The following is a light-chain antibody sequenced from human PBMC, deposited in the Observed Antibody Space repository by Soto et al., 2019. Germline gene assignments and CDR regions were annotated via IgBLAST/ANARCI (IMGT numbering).Light chain of an antibody. CDR3: QVRDVWPS. V-gene: IGKV3-11*01. J-gene: IGKJ1*01. CDR1: QSVSTS. Sequence: IVLTQSPVTLALSPGESAVLSCRASQSVSTSLAWYQHKPGQAPRLFIYDASKRAPGIPARFTGSGSETDFTLTISSLEPEDIAVYYCQVRDVWPSFGQGTKVEIK. CDR2: DAS.